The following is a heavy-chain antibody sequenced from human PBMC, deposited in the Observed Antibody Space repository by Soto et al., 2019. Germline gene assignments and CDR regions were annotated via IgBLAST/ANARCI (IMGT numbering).Heavy chain of an antibody. J-gene: IGHJ4*02. Sequence: QVQLVESGGGVVQPGRSLRLSCAASGFPFTSYGMHWVREGPDKGLEWVAIISYDGSAKYYADSVKGRFTISRDNSKNPLYLQMNSLRPEDTALYYCVGGQYYFDYRGQGTLVIVSS. CDR3: VGGQYYFDY. D-gene: IGHD3-10*01. CDR1: GFPFTSYG. V-gene: IGHV3-30*03. CDR2: ISYDGSAK.